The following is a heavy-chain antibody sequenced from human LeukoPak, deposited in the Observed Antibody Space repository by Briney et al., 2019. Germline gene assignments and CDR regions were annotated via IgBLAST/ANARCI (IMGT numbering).Heavy chain of an antibody. CDR3: ARHGTGTGYPLDY. J-gene: IGHJ4*02. V-gene: IGHV4-59*08. D-gene: IGHD3/OR15-3a*01. Sequence: PSETLSLTCTVSVVSIISHFWSWIRPSPGKGLEWIAYGHYSGTANYNPSLKSRVNISVDTSKNQFSLKLTSVSAADTAMYYCARHGTGTGYPLDYWGLGTLVTVSS. CDR2: GHYSGTA. CDR1: VVSIISHF.